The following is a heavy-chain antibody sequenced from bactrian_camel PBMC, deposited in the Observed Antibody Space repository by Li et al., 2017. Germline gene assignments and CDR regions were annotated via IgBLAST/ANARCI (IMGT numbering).Heavy chain of an antibody. CDR3: AARPYCVVPIGLSSQKYTA. CDR2: LTPGGSTP. D-gene: IGHD1*01. Sequence: HVQLVESGGGLVQPGGSLRLSCAASTLTLSSYWMYWVRQAPGKGLEWVESLTPGGSTPYYAESVKGRFTISKDSGNNTLHLQMDNLEPEDSAIYYCAARPYCVVPIGLSSQKYTAWGQGTQVTVS. V-gene: IGHV3S1*01. CDR1: TLTLSSYW. J-gene: IGHJ6*01.